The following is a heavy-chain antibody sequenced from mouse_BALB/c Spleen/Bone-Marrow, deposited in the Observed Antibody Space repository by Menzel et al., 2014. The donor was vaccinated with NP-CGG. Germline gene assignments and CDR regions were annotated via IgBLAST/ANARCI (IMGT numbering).Heavy chain of an antibody. J-gene: IGHJ4*01. CDR2: IDPANGNT. V-gene: IGHV14-3*02. Sequence: VQLQQSGAELVKPGASVKLSCTASGFNIKDTYMHWVRQRPEQGLEWIGRIDPANGNTKYDPKFQGKATITADTSSNTAYLQLSSLTSEDAAVYYCAGASYYAMDYGGQGTSVTVSS. CDR1: GFNIKDTY. CDR3: AGASYYAMDY.